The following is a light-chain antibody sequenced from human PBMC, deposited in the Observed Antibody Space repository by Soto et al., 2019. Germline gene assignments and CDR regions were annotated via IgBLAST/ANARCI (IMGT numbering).Light chain of an antibody. J-gene: IGKJ5*01. CDR2: DAS. V-gene: IGKV3-15*01. CDR3: QQYNNRPPLT. Sequence: ETVMTQSPATLSVSPGESVTLSCRASQNVNNKLAWYQQKPGQAPRLLIYDASTRATGVPARFSGSGSGTEFTLVLRSLQSEDFLVYYCQQYNNRPPLTFGEGTRLDI. CDR1: QNVNNK.